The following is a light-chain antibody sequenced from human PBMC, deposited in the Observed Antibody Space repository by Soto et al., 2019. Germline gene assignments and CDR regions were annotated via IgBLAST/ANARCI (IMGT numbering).Light chain of an antibody. J-gene: IGKJ2*01. Sequence: DIPLTQSPSFLSASVGDRVTITCRASQAISSSLAWYQHNPGKAPKLLIYAASTLQNGVPSSFSGSGSGTEFTLTISSLQPEDFATYYCQHLNDYRYTFGQGTKVETK. CDR3: QHLNDYRYT. CDR1: QAISSS. CDR2: AAS. V-gene: IGKV1-9*01.